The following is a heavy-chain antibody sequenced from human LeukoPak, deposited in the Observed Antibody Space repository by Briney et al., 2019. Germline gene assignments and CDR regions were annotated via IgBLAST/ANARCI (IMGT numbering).Heavy chain of an antibody. D-gene: IGHD3-10*01. V-gene: IGHV3-48*01. CDR2: ISSSSSTI. CDR1: GFTFSSYS. CDR3: ARDMAGMDFDY. Sequence: HTGGSLRLSCAASGFTFSSYSMNWVRQAPGKGLEWVSYISSSSSTIYYADSVKGRFTISRDNAKNSLYLQMNSLRAEDTAVYYCARDMAGMDFDYWGQGTLVTVSP. J-gene: IGHJ4*02.